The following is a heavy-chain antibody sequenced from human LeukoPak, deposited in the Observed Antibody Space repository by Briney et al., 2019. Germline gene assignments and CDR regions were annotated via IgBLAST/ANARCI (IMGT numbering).Heavy chain of an antibody. J-gene: IGHJ3*02. Sequence: SETLSLTCTVSGGSISSYYWSWIRQPPGKGLEWIGYIYYSGSTNYKPSLKSRVTISVDTSKNQFSLKLSSVTAADTAVYYCARGRDYYDSSGYDDAFDIWGQGTMVTVSS. V-gene: IGHV4-59*01. CDR3: ARGRDYYDSSGYDDAFDI. D-gene: IGHD3-22*01. CDR2: IYYSGST. CDR1: GGSISSYY.